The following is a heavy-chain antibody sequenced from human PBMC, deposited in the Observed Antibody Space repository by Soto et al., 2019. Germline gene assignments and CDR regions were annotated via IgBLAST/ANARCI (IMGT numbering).Heavy chain of an antibody. CDR3: ARVGVDDFGDSGGFDY. Sequence: PPDTLSLTCTDSGGSIRDYFWTWLRQPPGKGLEWIGYIYYSGRTNYNPSLKSRVSISVDTSKNHFSLQLRSVTAADTAVYYCARVGVDDFGDSGGFDYWGQGTLVTVSS. V-gene: IGHV4-59*07. CDR1: GGSIRDYF. CDR2: IYYSGRT. D-gene: IGHD4-17*01. J-gene: IGHJ4*02.